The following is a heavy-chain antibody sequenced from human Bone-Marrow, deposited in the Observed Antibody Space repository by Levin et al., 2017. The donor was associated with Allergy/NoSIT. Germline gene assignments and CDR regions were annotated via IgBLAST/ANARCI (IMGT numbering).Heavy chain of an antibody. J-gene: IGHJ4*02. CDR3: ARARQQLPDY. CDR2: ISAYNGNT. CDR1: GYTFTSYG. Sequence: GESLKISCKASGYTFTSYGISWVRQAPGQGLEWMGWISAYNGNTNYAQKLQGRVTMTTDTSTSTAYMELRSLRSDDTAVYYCARARQQLPDYWGQGTLVTVSS. V-gene: IGHV1-18*01. D-gene: IGHD6-13*01.